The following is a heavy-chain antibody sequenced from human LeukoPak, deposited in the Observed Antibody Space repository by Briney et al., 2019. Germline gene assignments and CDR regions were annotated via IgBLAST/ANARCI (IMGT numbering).Heavy chain of an antibody. CDR3: AKLTNSWFDP. D-gene: IGHD2-2*01. CDR1: GFTFSNYD. J-gene: IGHJ5*02. CDR2: ILYDGSNE. V-gene: IGHV3-30*02. Sequence: GGSLILSCAASGFTFSNYDMHWVRQAPGKGLEWVTFILYDGSNEYYADSVKGRFTISRDNSKNTLYLQMNSLRAEDTAVYYCAKLTNSWFDPWGQGTLVAVSS.